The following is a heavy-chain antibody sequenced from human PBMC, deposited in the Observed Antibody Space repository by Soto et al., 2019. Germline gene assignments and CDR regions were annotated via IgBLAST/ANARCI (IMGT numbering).Heavy chain of an antibody. CDR2: ISGMSDST. J-gene: IGHJ4*02. CDR3: VKQYCSSSNCYLGFDY. Sequence: EVQLLESGGGSVQPGGSLRLSCAASGFTFSSHAMNWVRQAPGKGLEWVSTISGMSDSTYYADSVKGRFTISRDTSKNTLYLEMNSLRAEDTAIYYCVKQYCSSSNCYLGFDYWGQGALVTVSS. CDR1: GFTFSSHA. D-gene: IGHD2-2*01. V-gene: IGHV3-23*01.